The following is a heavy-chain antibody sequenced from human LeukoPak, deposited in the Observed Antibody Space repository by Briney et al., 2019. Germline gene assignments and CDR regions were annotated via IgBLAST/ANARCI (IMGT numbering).Heavy chain of an antibody. J-gene: IGHJ4*02. Sequence: GGSLRLSCAASGFTFSTYGVHWVRQAPGKGLEWVAFIQYNGGNKYYADSVKGRFTISRDNSQNTLYLQMNSLRAEDTAVYYCAKDLSQYDSSGYRYFDYWGQGSPVTVSS. V-gene: IGHV3-30*02. CDR2: IQYNGGNK. CDR3: AKDLSQYDSSGYRYFDY. CDR1: GFTFSTYG. D-gene: IGHD3-22*01.